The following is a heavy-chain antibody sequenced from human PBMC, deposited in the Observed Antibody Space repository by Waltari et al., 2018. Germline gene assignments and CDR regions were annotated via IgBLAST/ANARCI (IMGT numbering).Heavy chain of an antibody. V-gene: IGHV3-23*01. CDR1: GFNVNANT. J-gene: IGHJ4*02. CDR2: LSNGKDVS. CDR3: VREVGYTNSAT. Sequence: LESGGASVQPGGSLRLCCAASGFNVNANTVSWVRQPPGKSLEWVSSLSNGKDVSYQSDSVKGRFTTSRDIAGNSIYLQMSGLRSEDTAIYYCVREVGYTNSATWGQGTLVNVSP. D-gene: IGHD4-4*01.